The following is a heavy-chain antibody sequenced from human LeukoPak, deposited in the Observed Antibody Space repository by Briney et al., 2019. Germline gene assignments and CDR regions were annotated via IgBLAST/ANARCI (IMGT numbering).Heavy chain of an antibody. CDR2: IYFTGDT. V-gene: IGHV4-59*08. Sequence: SQTLSLTCTVSGDSIRTYYWSWIRQPPGKGPEWIAYIYFTGDTSYNPSLKSRVTISVDTSKNQVSLKLRSVTAADTAVYYCARGCSSASCPLDYWGQGTLVTVSS. CDR3: ARGCSSASCPLDY. D-gene: IGHD2-2*01. CDR1: GDSIRTYY. J-gene: IGHJ4*02.